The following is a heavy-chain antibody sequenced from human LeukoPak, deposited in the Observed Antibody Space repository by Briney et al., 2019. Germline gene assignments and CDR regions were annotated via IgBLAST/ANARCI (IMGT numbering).Heavy chain of an antibody. CDR2: IYHSGST. CDR1: GGSISSSSYY. V-gene: IGHV4-39*07. D-gene: IGHD3-22*01. Sequence: SETLSLTCTVSGGSISSSSYYWGWIRQPPGKGLEWIGSIYHSGSTYYNPSLKSRVTISVDTSKNQFSLKLSSVTAADTAVYYCARREYYYDSSGYSEFDYWGQGTLVTVSS. J-gene: IGHJ4*02. CDR3: ARREYYYDSSGYSEFDY.